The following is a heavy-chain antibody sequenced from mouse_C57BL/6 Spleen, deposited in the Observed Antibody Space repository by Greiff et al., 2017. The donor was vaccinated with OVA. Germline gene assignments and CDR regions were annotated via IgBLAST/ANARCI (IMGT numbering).Heavy chain of an antibody. CDR2: IRNKANGYTT. CDR1: GFTFTDYY. Sequence: EVKLMESGGGLVQPGGSLSLSCAASGFTFTDYYMSWVRQPPGKALEWLGFIRNKANGYTTEYSASVKGRFTISRDNSQSILYLQMNALRAEDSATYYCARYMRDGYSVYYAMDYWGQGTSVTVSS. J-gene: IGHJ4*01. CDR3: ARYMRDGYSVYYAMDY. D-gene: IGHD2-3*01. V-gene: IGHV7-3*01.